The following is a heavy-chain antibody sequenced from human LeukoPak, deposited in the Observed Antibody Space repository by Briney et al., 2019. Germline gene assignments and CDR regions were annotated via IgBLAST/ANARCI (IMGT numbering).Heavy chain of an antibody. J-gene: IGHJ4*02. CDR1: GGSISSGHYY. CDR3: ARVTSPARRGRTLVAAAATPFDY. D-gene: IGHD2-15*01. CDR2: VHSSGNT. Sequence: PSETLSLTCTVSGGSISSGHYYWGWIRQPPGKGLERIGSVHSSGNTYYYPSLKSRVIISKDTSKNQFSLKVTSVTAADTAVYYCARVTSPARRGRTLVAAAATPFDYWGQGTLVTVSS. V-gene: IGHV4-39*07.